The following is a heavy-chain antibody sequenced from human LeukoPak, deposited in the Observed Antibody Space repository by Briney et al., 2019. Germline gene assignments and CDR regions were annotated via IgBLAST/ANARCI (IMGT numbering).Heavy chain of an antibody. Sequence: PGGSLRLSCAASGFTFSSYSMNWVRQAPGKGLEWVSYISSSSSTIYYADSVKGRFTISRDNSKNTLDLQMNSLRAEDTAVYYSARACGNSYYFDYWGQGTLVTVSS. J-gene: IGHJ4*02. V-gene: IGHV3-48*01. CDR3: ARACGNSYYFDY. CDR2: ISSSSSTI. CDR1: GFTFSSYS. D-gene: IGHD4-23*01.